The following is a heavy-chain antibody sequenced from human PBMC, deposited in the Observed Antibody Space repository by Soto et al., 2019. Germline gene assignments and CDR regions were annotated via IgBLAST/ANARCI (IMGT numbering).Heavy chain of an antibody. Sequence: PGESLKISCKGSGYFFAGYWIAWVRQMPGKGLEWMGIIYPDNSNTKYSRSFQGQVTISADTSSSTTYLQWSSLEASDSAIYYCASPRVYCRNSGCYDFDYWGQRSLVPVSS. CDR3: ASPRVYCRNSGCYDFDY. D-gene: IGHD2-15*01. V-gene: IGHV5-51*01. CDR2: IYPDNSNT. J-gene: IGHJ4*02. CDR1: GYFFAGYW.